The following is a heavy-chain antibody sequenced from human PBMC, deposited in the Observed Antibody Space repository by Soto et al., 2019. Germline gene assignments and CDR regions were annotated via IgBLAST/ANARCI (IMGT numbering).Heavy chain of an antibody. D-gene: IGHD6-19*01. CDR2: ISSNGGST. Sequence: GGSLRLSCAASGFTFSSYAMHWVRQAPGKGLEYVSAISSNGGSTYYANSVKGRFTISRDNSKNTLYLQMGSLRAEDMAVYYCARDLFAGLKWLPPNAFDIWGQGTMVTVSS. V-gene: IGHV3-64*01. CDR3: ARDLFAGLKWLPPNAFDI. J-gene: IGHJ3*02. CDR1: GFTFSSYA.